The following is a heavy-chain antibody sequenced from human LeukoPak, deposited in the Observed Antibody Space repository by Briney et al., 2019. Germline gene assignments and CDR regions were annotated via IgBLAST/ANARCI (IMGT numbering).Heavy chain of an antibody. CDR3: ARGAAYYYGSGSYPFDY. CDR2: IHYSGST. J-gene: IGHJ4*02. CDR1: GGSISSYY. Sequence: PSETLSLTCTVSGGSISSYYWSWIRQPPGKGLEWIGYIHYSGSTNYNPSLKSRVTISVDMSKNQFSLRLSSVTAADTAVYYCARGAAYYYGSGSYPFDYWGQGTLVTVSS. D-gene: IGHD3-10*01. V-gene: IGHV4-59*01.